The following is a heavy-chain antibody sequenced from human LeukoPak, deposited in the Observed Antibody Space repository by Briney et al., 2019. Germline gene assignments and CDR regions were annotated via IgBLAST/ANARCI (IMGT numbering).Heavy chain of an antibody. CDR3: ARVDCTGGTCFSGFDH. J-gene: IGHJ4*02. D-gene: IGHD2-15*01. V-gene: IGHV3-7*01. CDR2: LKPDGSDK. Sequence: GGSLRLSCAASGFIFSNYLMSWVRQAPGKGPEWVANLKPDGSDKYYVDSVQGRFTISRDNAKNSLYLNMDYLRAEDTALYYCARVDCTGGTCFSGFDHWGQGTLVTVSS. CDR1: GFIFSNYL.